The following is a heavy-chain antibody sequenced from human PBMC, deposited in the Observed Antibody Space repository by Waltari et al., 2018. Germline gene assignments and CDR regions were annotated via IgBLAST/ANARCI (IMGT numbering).Heavy chain of an antibody. CDR1: GFTLVNYW. J-gene: IGHJ4*02. CDR2: IKEDGTEE. V-gene: IGHV3-7*04. CDR3: ARVSKGIHFDY. Sequence: EVQLVESGGGLVQPGGSLRLSCTASGFTLVNYWMSWVRQAPGKGLQWVAYIKEDGTEESYLDSLKGRFTISRDDAKNSLHLQMNSLRVEDTAIYYCARVSKGIHFDYWGQGTLVTVSS.